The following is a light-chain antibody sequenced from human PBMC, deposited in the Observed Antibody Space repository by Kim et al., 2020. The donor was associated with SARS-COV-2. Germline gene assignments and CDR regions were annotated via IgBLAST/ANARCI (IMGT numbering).Light chain of an antibody. CDR1: NIGSKS. CDR3: QVWDSRSDHLV. CDR2: YDS. V-gene: IGLV3-21*04. Sequence: SYELTQPPSVSVAPGKTARITCGGNNIGSKSVHWYQQKPGQAPVLVIYYDSDRPSGIPERFSGSNSGNTATLTISRVEAGDEAAYYCQVWDSRSDHLVFG. J-gene: IGLJ3*02.